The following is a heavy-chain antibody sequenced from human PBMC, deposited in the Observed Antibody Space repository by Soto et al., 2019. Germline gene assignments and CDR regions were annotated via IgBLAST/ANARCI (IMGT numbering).Heavy chain of an antibody. CDR1: GGSFSGYS. D-gene: IGHD3-9*01. Sequence: SSETLSLTCVVYGGSFSGYSWTWIRQPPGKGLEWLGEINPSGSTYYNPALKSRVTISVDTSKNEFSLNLSSVTAADTAVYYCATGKIRYLNNWGQGTLVTVSS. J-gene: IGHJ4*02. V-gene: IGHV4-34*01. CDR3: ATGKIRYLNN. CDR2: INPSGST.